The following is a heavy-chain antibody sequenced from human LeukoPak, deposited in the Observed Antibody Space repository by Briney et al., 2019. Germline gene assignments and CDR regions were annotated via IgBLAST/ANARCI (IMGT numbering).Heavy chain of an antibody. CDR2: ISGSGGST. CDR1: GFTFSSYA. D-gene: IGHD5-12*01. Sequence: GGSLRLSCAVSGFTFSSYAMNWVRQAPGKGLEWVSTISGSGGSTYYADSVKGRFTITRDNPKNTLYLQMNSLRAEDTAVYYCAKHRGYDGPNFDYWGQGTLVTVSS. J-gene: IGHJ4*02. CDR3: AKHRGYDGPNFDY. V-gene: IGHV3-23*01.